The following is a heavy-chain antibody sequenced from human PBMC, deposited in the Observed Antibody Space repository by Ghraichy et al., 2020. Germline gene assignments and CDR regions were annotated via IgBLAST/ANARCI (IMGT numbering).Heavy chain of an antibody. CDR1: GFTYSDDL. CDR2: INQEGSEK. V-gene: IGHV3-7*01. J-gene: IGHJ5*02. CDR3: ARDAGLSWFDP. D-gene: IGHD2/OR15-2a*01. Sequence: GGYLRLSCAASGFTYSDDLMSWVRQAPGKGLEWVATINQEGSEKFYVDSVKGRFAISRDNARTSLFLQMNSLRAEDTAVYYCARDAGLSWFDPWGQGTLVTVSS.